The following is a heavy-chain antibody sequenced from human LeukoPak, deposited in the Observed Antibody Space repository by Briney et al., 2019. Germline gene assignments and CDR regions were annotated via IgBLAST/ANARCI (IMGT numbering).Heavy chain of an antibody. J-gene: IGHJ5*02. Sequence: GGSLRLSCVASGFTFSSYWMGWVRQAPGKGLEWVANMKIEGSEEYYVDSVKGRFTISRDNAKNSLYLQMNSLRVDDTAVYYCTRWARYCSSGSCYSWFDPWGQGTLVTVSS. CDR2: MKIEGSEE. CDR1: GFTFSSYW. CDR3: TRWARYCSSGSCYSWFDP. D-gene: IGHD2-15*01. V-gene: IGHV3-7*01.